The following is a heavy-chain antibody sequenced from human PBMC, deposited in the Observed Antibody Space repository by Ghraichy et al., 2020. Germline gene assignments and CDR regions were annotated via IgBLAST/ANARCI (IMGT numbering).Heavy chain of an antibody. V-gene: IGHV3-74*01. CDR3: ARGAGGCSSTSCYNNYYYYGMDV. J-gene: IGHJ6*02. CDR2: INSDGSST. CDR1: GFTFSSYW. Sequence: LSLTCAASGFTFSSYWMHWVRQAPGKGLVWVSRINSDGSSTSYADSVKGRFTISRDNAKNTLYLQMNSLRAEDTAVYYCARGAGGCSSTSCYNNYYYYGMDVWGQGTTVTVSS. D-gene: IGHD2-2*02.